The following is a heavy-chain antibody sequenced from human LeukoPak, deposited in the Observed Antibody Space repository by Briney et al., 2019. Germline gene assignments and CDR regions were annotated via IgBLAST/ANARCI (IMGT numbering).Heavy chain of an antibody. CDR2: IYYSGST. Sequence: PSETLSLTCTVSGGSISSSSYYWGWIRQPPGKGLEWIGSIYYSGSTYYNPSLKSRVTISVDTSKNQFSLKLSSDCVKLSGSSAKFDYWGQGTLVTVSS. CDR3: FDY. V-gene: IGHV4-39*01. J-gene: IGHJ4*02. D-gene: IGHD1-26*01. CDR1: GGSISSSSYY.